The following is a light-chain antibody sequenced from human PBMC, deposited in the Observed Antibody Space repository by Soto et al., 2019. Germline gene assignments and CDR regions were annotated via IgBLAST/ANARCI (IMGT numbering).Light chain of an antibody. CDR1: QSVSSR. Sequence: EIVLIQSPATLSLSPGERATLSCRASQSVSSRLAWYQQKPGQAPRLLISGASSRATGIPDRFSGSGSGTDFTLTISRLEPEDFALYYCQHYVERSPITFGQGTRLEIK. J-gene: IGKJ5*01. V-gene: IGKV3-20*01. CDR2: GAS. CDR3: QHYVERSPIT.